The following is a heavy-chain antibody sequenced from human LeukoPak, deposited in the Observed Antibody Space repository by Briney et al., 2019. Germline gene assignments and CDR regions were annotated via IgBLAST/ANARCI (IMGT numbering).Heavy chain of an antibody. Sequence: PGGSLRLSCAASGFTFSAFWMSWVRQAPGKGLKWVGNIKEDGSERHYVDSVKGRFTISRDNAENSLYLQMSSLRVEDTAVYYCARYTVPFCGGDCYSQFLDYWGQGALVTVSP. J-gene: IGHJ4*02. V-gene: IGHV3-7*01. CDR1: GFTFSAFW. D-gene: IGHD2-21*01. CDR3: ARYTVPFCGGDCYSQFLDY. CDR2: IKEDGSER.